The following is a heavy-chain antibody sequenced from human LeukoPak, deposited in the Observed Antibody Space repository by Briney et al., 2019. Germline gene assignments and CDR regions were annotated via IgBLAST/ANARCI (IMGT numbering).Heavy chain of an antibody. Sequence: PGGSLRLSCAASGFTLSSHWMSWVRQAPGKGLEWVANIKQDGSEKYYVGSVKGRFTISRDNAKNSMYLQMNSLRAEDTAVYYCARWEIRGTAHQLDYWGQGTLVTVSS. CDR2: IKQDGSEK. V-gene: IGHV3-7*01. J-gene: IGHJ4*02. CDR1: GFTLSSHW. CDR3: ARWEIRGTAHQLDY. D-gene: IGHD1-7*01.